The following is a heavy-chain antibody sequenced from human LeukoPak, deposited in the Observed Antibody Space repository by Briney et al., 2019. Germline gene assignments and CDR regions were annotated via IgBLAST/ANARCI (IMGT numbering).Heavy chain of an antibody. CDR3: ARLRYFDWQYFDY. J-gene: IGHJ4*02. CDR2: INHSGST. CDR1: GGSFSGYY. V-gene: IGHV4-34*01. Sequence: SETLSLTCAVYGGSFSGYYWSWIRQPPGKGLEWIGEINHSGSTNYNPSLKSRVTMSVDTSKNQFSLKLSSVTAADTAVYYCARLRYFDWQYFDYWGQGTLVTVSS. D-gene: IGHD3-9*01.